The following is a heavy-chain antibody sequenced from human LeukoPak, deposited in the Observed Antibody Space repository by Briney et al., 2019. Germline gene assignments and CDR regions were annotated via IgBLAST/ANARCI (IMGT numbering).Heavy chain of an antibody. V-gene: IGHV4-34*01. J-gene: IGHJ4*02. Sequence: PSETLSLTCAVYGGSFSAYYWSWIRQSPGKGLEWIGEISHSGSTNYNPSLKSRVTISVDASKNQFSLKLSSVTAADTAVYYCARRRYFDYWGQGTLLTVSS. CDR1: GGSFSAYY. CDR3: ARRRYFDY. CDR2: ISHSGST.